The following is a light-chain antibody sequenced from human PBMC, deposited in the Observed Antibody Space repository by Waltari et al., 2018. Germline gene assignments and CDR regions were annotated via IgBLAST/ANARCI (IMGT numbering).Light chain of an antibody. Sequence: DIQMTQSPSTLSASVGDRVTITCRASQSISSWLAWYQQKTGKEPKLLIYKASSLESGVPSRFSCSGSGTEFTLTISSLQPDDFATYSCQQYNSYWWTFGQGTKVEIQ. CDR1: QSISSW. J-gene: IGKJ1*01. CDR3: QQYNSYWWT. V-gene: IGKV1-5*03. CDR2: KAS.